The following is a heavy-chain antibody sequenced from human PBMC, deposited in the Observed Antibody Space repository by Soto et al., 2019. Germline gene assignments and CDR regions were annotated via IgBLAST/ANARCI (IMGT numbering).Heavy chain of an antibody. CDR3: ARGDFGVGSSYDY. V-gene: IGHV3-7*04. Sequence: EVQLVESGGGLVQPGGSLRLSCAASGFTFSSYWMSWVRQAPGKGLEWVANIKQDGSEKYYVDSVKGRFTISRDNAKNSLSLQMNSLRAEDTAVYYCARGDFGVGSSYDYWGQGTLVTVSS. CDR1: GFTFSSYW. CDR2: IKQDGSEK. D-gene: IGHD3-10*01. J-gene: IGHJ4*02.